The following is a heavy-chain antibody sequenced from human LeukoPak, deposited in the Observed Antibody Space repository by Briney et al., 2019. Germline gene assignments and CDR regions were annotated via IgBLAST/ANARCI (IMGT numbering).Heavy chain of an antibody. CDR1: GFTFINYS. V-gene: IGHV3-48*04. J-gene: IGHJ5*02. Sequence: GGALRLSCAAPGFTFINYSMNWVRQAPGKGLEWVSYISSSSTIYYADSVKGRFTISRDNAKNSLYLQMNSLRAEDTAVYYCARVDDIVVVPAAIGAWGQGTLVTVSS. CDR3: ARVDDIVVVPAAIGA. D-gene: IGHD2-2*01. CDR2: ISSSSTI.